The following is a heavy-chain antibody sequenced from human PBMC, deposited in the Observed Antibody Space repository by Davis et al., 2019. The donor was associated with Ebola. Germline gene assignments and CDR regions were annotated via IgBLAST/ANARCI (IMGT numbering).Heavy chain of an antibody. CDR3: ARDGAWVTMVRGQRYGMDV. CDR1: GYTFTSYY. CDR2: INPSGGST. V-gene: IGHV1-46*01. D-gene: IGHD3-10*01. Sequence: ASVKVSCKASGYTFTSYYMHWVRQAPGQGLEWMGIINPSGGSTSYAQKLQGRVTMTTDTSTSTAYMELRSLRSDDTAVYYGARDGAWVTMVRGQRYGMDVWGQGTTVTVSS. J-gene: IGHJ6*02.